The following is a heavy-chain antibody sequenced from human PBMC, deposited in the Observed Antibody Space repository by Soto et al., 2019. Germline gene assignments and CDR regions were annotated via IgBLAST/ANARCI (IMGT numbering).Heavy chain of an antibody. CDR1: VYTFTSHG. Sequence: ASVKVSCKASVYTFTSHGISCVRQAPGQGLEWVGWISTYNGNTNYAQKLQGRLTMTTDTSTSSAYMELRSLTSDDTAMYYCARDQGIPYYYYAMDVWGQGTTVTVSS. CDR2: ISTYNGNT. CDR3: ARDQGIPYYYYAMDV. V-gene: IGHV1-18*01. D-gene: IGHD2-2*02. J-gene: IGHJ6*02.